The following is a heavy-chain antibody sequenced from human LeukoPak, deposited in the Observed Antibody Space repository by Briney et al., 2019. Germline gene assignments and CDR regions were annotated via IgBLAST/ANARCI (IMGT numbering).Heavy chain of an antibody. Sequence: ASVMNTCKASGYTFTSYGISWVRQAPGQGLEWMGWISAYNGNTNYAQNLQGRVTMTTDTSTSTAYMELRSLRSDDTAVYYCARDEGYYGTPLFDYWGQGTLVNVSS. CDR1: GYTFTSYG. V-gene: IGHV1-18*01. D-gene: IGHD3-10*01. CDR2: ISAYNGNT. J-gene: IGHJ4*01. CDR3: ARDEGYYGTPLFDY.